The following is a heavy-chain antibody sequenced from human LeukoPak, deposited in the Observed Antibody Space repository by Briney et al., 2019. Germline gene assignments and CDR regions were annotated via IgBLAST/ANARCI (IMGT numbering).Heavy chain of an antibody. V-gene: IGHV3-9*01. CDR2: ISLNSGSI. J-gene: IGHJ4*02. CDR3: AKDTYTAMVYFDY. CDR1: GFTFDDYA. Sequence: PGRSLRLSCAASGFTFDDYAMHWVRQAPGQGMDWVSGISLNSGSIGYAAPVKGRFTISRDNAKNSLSLQRNSLRAEDTALYYCAKDTYTAMVYFDYRGQGTLATVSS. D-gene: IGHD5-18*01.